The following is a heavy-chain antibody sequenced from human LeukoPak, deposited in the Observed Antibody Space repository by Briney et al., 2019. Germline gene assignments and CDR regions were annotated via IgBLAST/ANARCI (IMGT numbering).Heavy chain of an antibody. J-gene: IGHJ3*01. CDR2: ISGSGAGT. V-gene: IGHV3-23*01. D-gene: IGHD3-3*02. CDR1: GFTFSNYA. Sequence: GGSLRLSCAASGFTFSNYAMSWVRQAPGRGLEWVSAISGSGAGTLYADSVKGRFTISRDNSKNTLYLQMNSLIPEDTAVYYCVRAIFGASVAFDFWGQGTLVTVSS. CDR3: VRAIFGASVAFDF.